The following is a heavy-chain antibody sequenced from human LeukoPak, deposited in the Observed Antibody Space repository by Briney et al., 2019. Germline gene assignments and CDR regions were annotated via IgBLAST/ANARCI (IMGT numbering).Heavy chain of an antibody. CDR3: AGGDRIQLWLLYYFDY. D-gene: IGHD5-18*01. CDR1: GYTFTGYY. J-gene: IGHJ4*02. CDR2: INPNSGGT. V-gene: IGHV1-2*02. Sequence: ASVKVSCKASGYTFTGYYMHWVRQAPGLGLEWMGWINPNSGGTNYAQKFQGRVTMTRDTSISTAYMELSRLRSDDTAVYYCAGGDRIQLWLLYYFDYWGQGTLVTVSS.